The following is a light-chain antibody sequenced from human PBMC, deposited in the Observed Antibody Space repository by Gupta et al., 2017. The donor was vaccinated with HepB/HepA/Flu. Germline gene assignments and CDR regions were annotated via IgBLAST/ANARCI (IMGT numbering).Light chain of an antibody. V-gene: IGKV4-1*01. CDR2: WAS. CDR1: ESVLYRANSKNY. J-gene: IGKJ1*01. CDR3: QQYYGSPPT. Sequence: DIVMTHSPATLAVSLGERATINCKSSESVLYRANSKNYLAWYQQKPGQPPKLLIYWASTRESGVPDRFSGSGSGTFFTLTISSLQADDVAVYFCQQYYGSPPTFGPGTKVEIK.